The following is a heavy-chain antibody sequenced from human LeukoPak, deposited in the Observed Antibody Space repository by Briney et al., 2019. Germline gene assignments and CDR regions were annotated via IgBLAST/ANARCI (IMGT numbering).Heavy chain of an antibody. CDR1: GGSSSGYY. Sequence: SETLSLTCAVYGGSSSGYYWSWIRQPPGKGLEWIGEINHSGSTNYNPSLKSRVTISVDTSKNQFSLKLSSVTAADTAVYYCARVVSLGVYYYYYYMDVWGKGTTVTVSS. D-gene: IGHD5/OR15-5a*01. V-gene: IGHV4-34*01. J-gene: IGHJ6*03. CDR2: INHSGST. CDR3: ARVVSLGVYYYYYYMDV.